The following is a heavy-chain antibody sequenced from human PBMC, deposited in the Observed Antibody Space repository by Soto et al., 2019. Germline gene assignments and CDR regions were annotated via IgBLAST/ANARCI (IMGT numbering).Heavy chain of an antibody. CDR2: ISGSGGRT. J-gene: IGHJ3*02. CDR3: AKGGYYSLFDI. D-gene: IGHD3-16*01. Sequence: GSLRLSCAASGFTFSSYAMSWVRQTPGKGLEWVSGISGSGGRTYYADSVKGRFTISRDNSNNTLSLQMHILRVEDTAVYFCAKGGYYSLFDIWGQGTMVTVSS. V-gene: IGHV3-23*01. CDR1: GFTFSSYA.